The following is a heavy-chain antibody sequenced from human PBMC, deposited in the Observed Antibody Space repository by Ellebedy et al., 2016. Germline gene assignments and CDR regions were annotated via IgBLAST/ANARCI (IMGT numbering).Heavy chain of an antibody. CDR1: GDSVSSNSAA. D-gene: IGHD2-15*01. CDR2: TYYRSKWYN. CDR3: ARGAAAARTDYYYYYGMDV. Sequence: SQTLSLTXAISGDSVSSNSAAWNWIRQSPSRGLEWLGSTYYRSKWYNDYAVSVKSRITINPDTSKNQFSLQLNSVTPEDTAVYYCARGAAAARTDYYYYYGMDVWGQGTTVTVSS. V-gene: IGHV6-1*01. J-gene: IGHJ6*02.